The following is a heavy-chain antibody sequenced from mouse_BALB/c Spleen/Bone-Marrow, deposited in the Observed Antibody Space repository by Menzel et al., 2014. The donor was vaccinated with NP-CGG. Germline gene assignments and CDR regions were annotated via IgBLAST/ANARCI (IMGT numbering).Heavy chain of an antibody. CDR3: ARSGSSSYYAMDY. CDR2: IYPGNGDT. Sequence: SGAELVKPGASVKMSCKASGYTFTSYNMHWVKQTPGQGLEWIGAIYPGNGDTSYNQKFKGKATLTADKSSSTAYMQLSSLTSEDSAVYYCARSGSSSYYAMDYWGQGTSVTVSS. V-gene: IGHV1-12*01. J-gene: IGHJ4*01. D-gene: IGHD3-1*01. CDR1: GYTFTSYN.